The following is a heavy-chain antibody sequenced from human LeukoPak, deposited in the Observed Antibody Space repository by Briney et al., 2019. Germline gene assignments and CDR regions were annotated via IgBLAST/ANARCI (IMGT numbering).Heavy chain of an antibody. Sequence: SETLSLTCTVSGGSFSSDDYYWSWIRQPPGKGLEWIGYIYHSGSAYYNPSLKSRVTISVDRSKNQFSLKLSSVTAADTAVYYCARVNSSGWSYYFDYWGQGTLVTVSS. CDR2: IYHSGSA. J-gene: IGHJ4*02. D-gene: IGHD6-19*01. CDR3: ARVNSSGWSYYFDY. CDR1: GGSFSSDDYY. V-gene: IGHV4-30-2*01.